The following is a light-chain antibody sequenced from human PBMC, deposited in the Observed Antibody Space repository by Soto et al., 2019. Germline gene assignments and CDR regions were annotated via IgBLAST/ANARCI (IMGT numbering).Light chain of an antibody. CDR1: SSDIGPYNY. CDR3: SSYTSRTTLVI. CDR2: DVN. J-gene: IGLJ2*01. V-gene: IGLV2-14*03. Sequence: QSALTQPASVSGSPGQSITISCAGSSSDIGPYNYVTWYQQHPGKAPRLIIYDVNNRPSGVSNRFSGSKSGNTASLTISGLQAEDEADYYCSSYTSRTTLVIFGGGPKVTV.